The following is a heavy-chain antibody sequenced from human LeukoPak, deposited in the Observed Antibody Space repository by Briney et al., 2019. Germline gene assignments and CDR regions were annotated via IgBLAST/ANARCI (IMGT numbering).Heavy chain of an antibody. CDR1: GFTFSAYE. CDR3: ARYCTFRTCSGTKFDS. Sequence: GGSLRLSCAASGFTFSAYEMNWVRQAPGKGLEWVSYIGSSGSTVYYADSVKGRFTISRDNAKNSLYMQMESLRDEDTAIYYCARYCTFRTCSGTKFDSWGPGTLVTVSS. D-gene: IGHD1-1*01. J-gene: IGHJ4*02. V-gene: IGHV3-48*03. CDR2: IGSSGSTV.